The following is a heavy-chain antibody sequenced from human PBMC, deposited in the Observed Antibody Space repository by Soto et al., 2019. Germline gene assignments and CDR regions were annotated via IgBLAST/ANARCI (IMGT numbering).Heavy chain of an antibody. CDR3: AKDPVAPLVVVAATNYFDY. D-gene: IGHD2-15*01. CDR2: IKSNKDGATT. Sequence: SLRLSCAASGFTFSVAWLNWIRQAPGKGLEWVGRIKSNKDGATTDYAAPVKGRFTISRDNSKNTLYLQMNSLRAEDTAVYYCAKDPVAPLVVVAATNYFDYWGQGTLVTVSS. V-gene: IGHV3-15*07. CDR1: GFTFSVAW. J-gene: IGHJ4*02.